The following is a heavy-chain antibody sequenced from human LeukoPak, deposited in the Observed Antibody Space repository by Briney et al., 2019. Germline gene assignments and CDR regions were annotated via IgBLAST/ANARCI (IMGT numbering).Heavy chain of an antibody. V-gene: IGHV1-2*02. CDR3: ARIGYSSTFDY. Sequence: ASVKVSCKASGYTFTGYYLHWVRQAPGQGLEWMVWINANTGGTNYAQKFQVKFTMTRATSITTVYMELSRLAFDDTAVYFCARIGYSSTFDYWGQGTLVTVSS. CDR1: GYTFTGYY. J-gene: IGHJ4*02. CDR2: INANTGGT. D-gene: IGHD6-13*01.